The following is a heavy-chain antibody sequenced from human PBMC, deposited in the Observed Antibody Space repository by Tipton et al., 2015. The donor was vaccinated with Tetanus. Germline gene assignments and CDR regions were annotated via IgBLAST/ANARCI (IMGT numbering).Heavy chain of an antibody. Sequence: SLRLSCAASGFTFSSYWMHWVRQAPGKGLVWVSRIKSDGSSTSYADSVKGRFTISRDNAKNTLYLQMNSLRAEDTAVYYCAREPRRVKYWFFDLWARATLVTVSS. CDR1: GFTFSSYW. D-gene: IGHD1-14*01. CDR2: IKSDGSST. V-gene: IGHV3-74*01. J-gene: IGHJ2*01. CDR3: AREPRRVKYWFFDL.